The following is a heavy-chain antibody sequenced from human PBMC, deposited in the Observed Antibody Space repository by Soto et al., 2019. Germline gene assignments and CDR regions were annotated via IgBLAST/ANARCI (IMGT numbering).Heavy chain of an antibody. CDR1: GVTFDDYA. V-gene: IGHV3-9*01. CDR3: VKDESINWYSGHFRH. D-gene: IGHD6-13*01. CDR2: INWNSGSI. Sequence: EVQLVESGGGLVQPGMSLRLSCAASGVTFDDYAMHWVRQVPGKGLEWVSGINWNSGSIGYADSVKGRFAISRDNAKNSLHLQMNSLRAEDTAFYYCVKDESINWYSGHFRHWGQGTLVTVSS. J-gene: IGHJ1*01.